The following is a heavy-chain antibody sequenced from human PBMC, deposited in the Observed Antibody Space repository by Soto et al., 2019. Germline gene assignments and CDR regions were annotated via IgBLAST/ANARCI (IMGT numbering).Heavy chain of an antibody. V-gene: IGHV1-69*01. D-gene: IGHD3-10*01. CDR1: GGIFSTYA. CDR3: ARDRDDYGSGNYYNRIDF. CDR2: IIPIFGTP. Sequence: QVQLVQSGAEVKKPGSSVKVSCKASGGIFSTYAISWLRQAPGQGLEWMGGIIPIFGTPNYAQRFQGRVTITADESTRTAYKELSRLRSDDKAVYYCARDRDDYGSGNYYNRIDFWGQGTLVTVSS. J-gene: IGHJ4*02.